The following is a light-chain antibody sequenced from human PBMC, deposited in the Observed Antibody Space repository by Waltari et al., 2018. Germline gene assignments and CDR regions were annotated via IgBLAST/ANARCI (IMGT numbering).Light chain of an antibody. CDR1: QGIANH. V-gene: IGKV1-16*02. CDR3: QQYNNLPLT. Sequence: DIQMTQSPSALSSSLRERGAISCRASQGIANHLAWFQQKPGKAPRSLIYAASSWQTGVPAKFSGSGSVTEFTLTISNLQSEDFAIYYCQQYNNLPLTFGEGTKVEIK. CDR2: AAS. J-gene: IGKJ4*01.